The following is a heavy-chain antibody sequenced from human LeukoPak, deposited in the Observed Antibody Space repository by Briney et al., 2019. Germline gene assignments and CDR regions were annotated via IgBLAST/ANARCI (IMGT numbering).Heavy chain of an antibody. V-gene: IGHV1-46*01. CDR2: INPSGGST. J-gene: IGHJ4*02. D-gene: IGHD3-10*01. CDR1: GYTFTSYY. Sequence: GASVKVSCKASGYTFTSYYMHWVRQAPGQGLEWMGIINPSGGSTSYAQKFQGRVTMTRDTSTSTVYMELSSLRSEDTAVYYCARDPETYYYGSGISFDYWGQGTLVTVSS. CDR3: ARDPETYYYGSGISFDY.